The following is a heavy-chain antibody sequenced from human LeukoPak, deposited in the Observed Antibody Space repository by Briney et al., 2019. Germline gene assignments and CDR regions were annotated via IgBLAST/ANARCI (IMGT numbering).Heavy chain of an antibody. CDR3: AAEAAAGTQDY. CDR1: GGSFSGYY. D-gene: IGHD6-13*01. V-gene: IGHV4-34*01. J-gene: IGHJ4*02. Sequence: SETLSLTCAVYGGSFSGYYWSWIRQPPGKGLEWIGEINHSGSTNYNPSLKSRVTISVGTSKNQFSLKLSSVTAADTAVYYCAAEAAAGTQDYWGQGTLVTVSS. CDR2: INHSGST.